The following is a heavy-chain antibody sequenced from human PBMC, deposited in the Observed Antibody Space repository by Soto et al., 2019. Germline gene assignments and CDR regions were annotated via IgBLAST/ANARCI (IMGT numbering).Heavy chain of an antibody. Sequence: EVQLVESGGGLVQPGRSLRLSCAASGFTFDDYAMHWVRQAPGKGLEWVSGISWNSGSIGYADSVKGRFTISRDNAKNSLYLQMNSLGAEDTALYYCAKLRGRLVPNYYYYGMDVWGQGTTVTVSS. D-gene: IGHD6-19*01. CDR2: ISWNSGSI. CDR3: AKLRGRLVPNYYYYGMDV. CDR1: GFTFDDYA. V-gene: IGHV3-9*01. J-gene: IGHJ6*02.